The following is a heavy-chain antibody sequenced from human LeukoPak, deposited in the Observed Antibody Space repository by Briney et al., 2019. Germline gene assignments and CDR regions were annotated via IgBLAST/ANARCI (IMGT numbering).Heavy chain of an antibody. V-gene: IGHV3-48*01. CDR2: ISSSSSTI. CDR1: GFSFSDYA. CDR3: ASGGYSYGPLFDY. D-gene: IGHD5-18*01. Sequence: PGGSLRLSCAASGFSFSDYAMTWVRQAPGKGLEWVSYISSSSSTIYYADSVKGRFTISRDNAKNSLYLQMSSLRAEDTAVYYCASGGYSYGPLFDYWGQGTLVTVSS. J-gene: IGHJ4*02.